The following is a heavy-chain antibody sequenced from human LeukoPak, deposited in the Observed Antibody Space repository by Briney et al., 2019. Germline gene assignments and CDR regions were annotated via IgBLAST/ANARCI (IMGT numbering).Heavy chain of an antibody. D-gene: IGHD6-13*01. V-gene: IGHV1-46*01. Sequence: ASVKVSCKASGYTFTSYYIHWVRQAPGQGLGWMGIINPSGGSTTYAQKFRGRVTMTRDTSTSTVYMELSSLRSEDTAVYYCVSFVVAAGKEVDYWGQGTLVTVSS. CDR1: GYTFTSYY. J-gene: IGHJ4*02. CDR3: VSFVVAAGKEVDY. CDR2: INPSGGST.